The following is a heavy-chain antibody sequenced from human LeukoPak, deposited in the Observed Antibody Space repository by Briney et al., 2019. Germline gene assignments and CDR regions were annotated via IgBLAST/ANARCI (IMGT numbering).Heavy chain of an antibody. Sequence: GGSLRLSCAASGFTFSSYDMSWVRQAPGKGLEWVSRISASGYTTYYADSVKGRFTLSRDNSKNTLYLQMNSLRAEGTALYYCAKNGYNSGWYDSWGQGILVTVSS. V-gene: IGHV3-23*01. J-gene: IGHJ5*01. D-gene: IGHD6-25*01. CDR3: AKNGYNSGWYDS. CDR2: ISASGYTT. CDR1: GFTFSSYD.